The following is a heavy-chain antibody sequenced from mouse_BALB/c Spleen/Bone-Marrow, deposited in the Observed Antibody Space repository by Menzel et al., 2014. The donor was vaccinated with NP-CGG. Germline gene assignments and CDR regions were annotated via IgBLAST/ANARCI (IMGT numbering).Heavy chain of an antibody. V-gene: IGHV5-9-2*01. Sequence: EVKLMESGGGLVKSGGSLKLSCAASGSTFNSYGMSWVRQTPEKRLEWVATISGGGSYTFYPDSVKGRFTISRDNAKNNLYLQLSSLRSEDTALYYCARHAYYDQTEVSFVYWGQGTLVTVSA. J-gene: IGHJ3*01. CDR3: ARHAYYDQTEVSFVY. D-gene: IGHD2-4*01. CDR2: ISGGGSYT. CDR1: GSTFNSYG.